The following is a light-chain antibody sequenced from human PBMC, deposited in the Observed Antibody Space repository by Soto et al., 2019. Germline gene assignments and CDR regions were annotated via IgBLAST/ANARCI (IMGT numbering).Light chain of an antibody. CDR2: GAS. J-gene: IGKJ1*01. CDR1: QSVSSSY. Sequence: EIVLTQSPGTLSLSPGERATLSCRASQSVSSSYLAWYQQKPGQAPRLLIYGASIRATGIPDRFSVSGSVTDFTLTISRLEPEDFAVYYCQQYDTSPVTFGQGTKVDSK. CDR3: QQYDTSPVT. V-gene: IGKV3-20*01.